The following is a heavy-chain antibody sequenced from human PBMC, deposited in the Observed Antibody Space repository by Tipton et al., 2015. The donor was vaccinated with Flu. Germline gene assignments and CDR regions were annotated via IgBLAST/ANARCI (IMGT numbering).Heavy chain of an antibody. Sequence: QSGPEVKQPGASVKLSCKASGYTFTKHGITWVRQAPGQGLEWMGWISAYNGYTDFAQKFQGRVTMTTDTSASTAYMELRSLRSDDTAVYYCARLSYYDVDLKNFYFDYWGQGALVTVSS. D-gene: IGHD3-10*02. CDR3: ARLSYYDVDLKNFYFDY. J-gene: IGHJ4*02. CDR2: ISAYNGYT. CDR1: GYTFTKHG. V-gene: IGHV1-18*04.